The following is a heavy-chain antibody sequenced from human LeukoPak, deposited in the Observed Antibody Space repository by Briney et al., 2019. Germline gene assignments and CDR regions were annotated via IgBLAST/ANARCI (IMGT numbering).Heavy chain of an antibody. CDR3: ARVPQYYYYYMDV. J-gene: IGHJ6*03. CDR2: IYYSGST. CDR1: GGSIRSSSYY. V-gene: IGHV4-39*07. Sequence: SETLSLTCTVSGGSIRSSSYYWGWIRQPPGKGLEWIGSIYYSGSTYYNASLKSRVTISVDTSKNQFSLKVSSVTAADTAVYYCARVPQYYYYYMDVWGKGTTVTVSS. D-gene: IGHD1-14*01.